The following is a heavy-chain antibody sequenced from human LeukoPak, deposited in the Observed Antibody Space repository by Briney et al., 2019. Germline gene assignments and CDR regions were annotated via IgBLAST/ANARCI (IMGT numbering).Heavy chain of an antibody. CDR1: GFTFSSYA. Sequence: GGSLRLSCAASGFTFSSYAMSWARQAPGKGLEWVSRINSDGRSTNYADSVKGRFTISRDNAKNTLYLQMNSLRAEDTAVYYCARGADSGYSSDNWGQGTLVSVTS. J-gene: IGHJ4*02. V-gene: IGHV3-74*01. CDR2: INSDGRST. D-gene: IGHD3-9*01. CDR3: ARGADSGYSSDN.